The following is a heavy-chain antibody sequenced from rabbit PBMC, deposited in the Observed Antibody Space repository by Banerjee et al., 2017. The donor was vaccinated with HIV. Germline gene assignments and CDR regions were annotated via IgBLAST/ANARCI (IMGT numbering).Heavy chain of an antibody. CDR1: GFSLSNNYV. V-gene: IGHV1S40*01. D-gene: IGHD6-1*01. CDR3: ARDLADDAYASFDL. J-gene: IGHJ4*01. CDR2: INTSSGST. Sequence: QSLQESGGGLFQPGGSLALTCKASGFSLSNNYVMCWVRQAPGKGLEWIACINTSSGSTVYATWAKGRFTISRTSSTTVALQMTSLTAADTATYFCARDLADDAYASFDLWGQGTLVTVS.